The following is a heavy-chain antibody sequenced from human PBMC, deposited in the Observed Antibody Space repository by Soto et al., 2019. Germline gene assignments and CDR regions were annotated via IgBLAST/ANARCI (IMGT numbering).Heavy chain of an antibody. CDR3: ARDFTGSYLGLDY. CDR2: INAGNGNT. J-gene: IGHJ4*02. CDR1: GYTFTSYA. Sequence: ASVKVSCKASGYTFTSYAMHWVRQAPGQRLEWMGWINAGNGNTKYSQKFQGRVTITRDTSASTAYMELSSLRSEDSAVYYCARDFTGSYLGLDYWGQGTLVTVSS. D-gene: IGHD1-26*01. V-gene: IGHV1-3*01.